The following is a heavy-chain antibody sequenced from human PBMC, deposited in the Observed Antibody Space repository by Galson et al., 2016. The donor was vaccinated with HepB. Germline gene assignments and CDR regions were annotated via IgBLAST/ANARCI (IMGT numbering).Heavy chain of an antibody. CDR2: ISSSSSTI. Sequence: SLRLSCAASGFTFSSYSMNWVRQAPGKGLEWVSYISSSSSTIYYADSVKGRFTISRDNAKNSLYLQMNSLSEDDTAVYYCASDLRITIFGVVNPGPFDYWGQGTLVTVSS. D-gene: IGHD3-3*01. CDR3: ASDLRITIFGVVNPGPFDY. J-gene: IGHJ4*02. V-gene: IGHV3-48*02. CDR1: GFTFSSYS.